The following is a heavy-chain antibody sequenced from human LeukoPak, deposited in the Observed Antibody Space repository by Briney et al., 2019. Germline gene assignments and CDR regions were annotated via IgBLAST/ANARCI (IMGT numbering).Heavy chain of an antibody. CDR1: GGTFSSYA. D-gene: IGHD3-22*01. V-gene: IGHV1-69*13. CDR2: IIPIFGTA. CDR3: ARGSSGYLGPTDY. J-gene: IGHJ4*02. Sequence: ASVKVSCKASGGTFSSYAISWVRQAPGQGLEWMGGIIPIFGTANYAQKFQGRVTITADESTSTAYMELSSLRSEDTAVYYCARGSSGYLGPTDYWGQGTLVTVSS.